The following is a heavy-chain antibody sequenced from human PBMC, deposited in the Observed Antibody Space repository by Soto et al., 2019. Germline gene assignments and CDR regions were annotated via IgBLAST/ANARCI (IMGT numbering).Heavy chain of an antibody. Sequence: ASVKVSCKASGYTFTSYDINWVRQAPGQGLEWMGWISAYNGNTNYAQKLQGRVTMTTDTSTSTAYMELRSLRSDDTAVYYCARVGQLVPHYYYYMDVWGKGTTVTVSS. CDR3: ARVGQLVPHYYYYMDV. V-gene: IGHV1-18*01. J-gene: IGHJ6*03. D-gene: IGHD6-6*01. CDR2: ISAYNGNT. CDR1: GYTFTSYD.